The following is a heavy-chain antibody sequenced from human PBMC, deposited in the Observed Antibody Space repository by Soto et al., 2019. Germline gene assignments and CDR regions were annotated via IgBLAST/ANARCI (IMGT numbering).Heavy chain of an antibody. CDR1: GGSISSSSYY. Sequence: SETLSLTCTVSGGSISSSSYYWGWIRQPPGKGLEWIGSIYYSGSTYYNPSLKSRVTISVDTSKNQFSLKLSSVTAADTAVYYCARRRCSSTSCYFGVEWFDPWGQGTLVTVSS. CDR3: ARRRCSSTSCYFGVEWFDP. CDR2: IYYSGST. D-gene: IGHD2-2*01. J-gene: IGHJ5*02. V-gene: IGHV4-39*01.